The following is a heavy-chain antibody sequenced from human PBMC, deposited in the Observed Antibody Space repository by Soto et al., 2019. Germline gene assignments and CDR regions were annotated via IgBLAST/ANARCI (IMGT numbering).Heavy chain of an antibody. CDR2: IIPILGIA. CDR1: GGTFSSYA. CDR3: AKNGGGDCGGDCYSGY. D-gene: IGHD2-21*02. J-gene: IGHJ4*02. V-gene: IGHV1-69*02. Sequence: QVQLVQSGAEVKKRGSSVKVSCKASGGTFSSYAISWVRQAPGQGLEWMGRIIPILGIANDAQKFQGRVTITADKSTRTAYMGVGSLRTEDTAGYYCAKNGGGDCGGDCYSGYWGQGTLVTVSS.